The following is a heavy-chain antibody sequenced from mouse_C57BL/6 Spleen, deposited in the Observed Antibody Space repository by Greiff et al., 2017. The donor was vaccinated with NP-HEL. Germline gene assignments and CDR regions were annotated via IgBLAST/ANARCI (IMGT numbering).Heavy chain of an antibody. J-gene: IGHJ2*01. V-gene: IGHV1-4*01. CDR1: GYTFTSYS. Sequence: QVQLKESGAELVRPGASVKMSCKASGYTFTSYSMHWVKQRPGQGLEWIGYINPSSGNTKYNQKFKDKATLTADTSSSTAYMQLSSLTSEDSAVYYCAERTPSYFDYWGQGTTLTVSS. CDR2: INPSSGNT. CDR3: AERTPSYFDY.